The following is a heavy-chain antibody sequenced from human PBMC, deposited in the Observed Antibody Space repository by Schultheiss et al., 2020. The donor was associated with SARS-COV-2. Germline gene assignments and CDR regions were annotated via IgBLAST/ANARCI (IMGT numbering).Heavy chain of an antibody. D-gene: IGHD4/OR15-4a*01. Sequence: SETLSLTCTVSGGSISSYYWSWIRQPPGKGLEWIGYIYYSGSTYYNPSLKSRVTISVDTSKNQFSLKLSSVTAADTAVYYCARDQDYGRNAFDIWGQGTMVTVSS. CDR1: GGSISSYY. CDR2: IYYSGST. CDR3: ARDQDYGRNAFDI. J-gene: IGHJ3*02. V-gene: IGHV4-59*12.